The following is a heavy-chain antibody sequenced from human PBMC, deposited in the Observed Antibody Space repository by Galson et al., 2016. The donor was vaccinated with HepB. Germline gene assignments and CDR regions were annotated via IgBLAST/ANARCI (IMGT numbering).Heavy chain of an antibody. Sequence: SLRLSCAASGFTFRDSTMTWVRQAPGKGLEWVSTITGSGVSSYYADSVKGRFTISRDNSKNNVYLQMNGLRADDTAVYYCAKDGGTWGYYYGDWNLDLWGRGTLVTVSS. J-gene: IGHJ2*01. V-gene: IGHV3-23*01. D-gene: IGHD3-22*01. CDR2: ITGSGVSS. CDR1: GFTFRDST. CDR3: AKDGGTWGYYYGDWNLDL.